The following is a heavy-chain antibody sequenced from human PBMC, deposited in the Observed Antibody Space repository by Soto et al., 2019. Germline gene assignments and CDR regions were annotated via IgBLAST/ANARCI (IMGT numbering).Heavy chain of an antibody. CDR3: SRRLGKGWFYT. V-gene: IGHV5-51*01. CDR2: IWPRDSDT. Sequence: GESLKISCKGSGYSFSDNWMGWVRQTPGKGLEWMGIIWPRDSDTRYSPSFQGQVTISADRSISTAYLQWSSLKASDTGMYYCSRRLGKGWFYTCGQRTGVPVSS. D-gene: IGHD6-13*01. J-gene: IGHJ5*02. CDR1: GYSFSDNW.